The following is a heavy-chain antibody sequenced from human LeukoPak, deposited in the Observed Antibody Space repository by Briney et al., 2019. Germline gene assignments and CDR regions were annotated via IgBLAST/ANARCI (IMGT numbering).Heavy chain of an antibody. V-gene: IGHV3-21*01. CDR1: GFTFSSYS. CDR3: ARVQSSSGPFYYYYGMDV. Sequence: GGSLRLSCAASGFTFSSYSMNWVRQAPGKGLEWVSSISSSSSYIYYADSVKGRFTISRDNAKNSLYLQMNSLRAEDTAVYYCARVQSSSGPFYYYYGMDVWGQGTTVTVSS. D-gene: IGHD6-6*01. J-gene: IGHJ6*02. CDR2: ISSSSSYI.